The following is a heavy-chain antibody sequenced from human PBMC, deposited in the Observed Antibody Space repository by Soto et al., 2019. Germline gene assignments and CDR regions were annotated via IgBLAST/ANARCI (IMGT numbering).Heavy chain of an antibody. J-gene: IGHJ6*03. Sequence: SETLSLTCTVAGGSISTSSYYWGWIRQPPGKGLEWIGSIYYSGSTYYNPSLKSRVTISVDTSKNQFSLKLSSVTAADTAVYYCARQGGDFWSGYYLYYMDVWGKGTTVT. CDR1: GGSISTSSYY. CDR3: ARQGGDFWSGYYLYYMDV. V-gene: IGHV4-39*01. CDR2: IYYSGST. D-gene: IGHD3-3*01.